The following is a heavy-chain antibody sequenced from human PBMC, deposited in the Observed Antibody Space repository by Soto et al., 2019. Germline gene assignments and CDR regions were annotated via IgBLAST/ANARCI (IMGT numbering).Heavy chain of an antibody. J-gene: IGHJ6*02. Sequence: QVQLVQSGAEVKKAGSSVKVSCKASGGTFSTYGIRWVRQAPGRGLESMGGIIPILGTANYAQKFQGRITITADERTSTAYMELSSLRSEDTAVYYCARDDSNYPGRFGMDVWGQGSTVTVSS. CDR2: IIPILGTA. V-gene: IGHV1-69*01. D-gene: IGHD4-4*01. CDR1: GGTFSTYG. CDR3: ARDDSNYPGRFGMDV.